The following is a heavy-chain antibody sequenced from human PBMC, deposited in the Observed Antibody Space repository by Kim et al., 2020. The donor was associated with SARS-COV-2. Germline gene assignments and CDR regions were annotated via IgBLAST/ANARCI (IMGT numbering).Heavy chain of an antibody. V-gene: IGHV3-53*01. Sequence: GGSLRLSCAASGFTVSSNYMSWVRQAPGKGLEWVSVIYSGGSTYYADSVKGRFTISRDNSKNTLYLQMNSLRAEDTAVYYCARDGKLYYDILTGWHAFDICGQGTMVTVSS. CDR1: GFTVSSNY. J-gene: IGHJ3*02. CDR2: IYSGGST. CDR3: ARDGKLYYDILTGWHAFDI. D-gene: IGHD3-9*01.